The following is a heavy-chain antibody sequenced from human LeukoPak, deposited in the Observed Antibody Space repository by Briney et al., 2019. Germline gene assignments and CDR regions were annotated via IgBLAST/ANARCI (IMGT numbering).Heavy chain of an antibody. V-gene: IGHV1-69*05. J-gene: IGHJ4*02. CDR3: ARDDGSATMGFDS. CDR1: GGTFSSYA. CDR2: IIPIFGTA. D-gene: IGHD1-26*01. Sequence: GASVKVSCKASGGTFSSYAISWVRQAPGQGLEWMGEIIPIFGTANYAQKFQGRVTITTDESTSTAYMEVTSLRSVDTAVYYCARDDGSATMGFDSWGQGTLVTVSS.